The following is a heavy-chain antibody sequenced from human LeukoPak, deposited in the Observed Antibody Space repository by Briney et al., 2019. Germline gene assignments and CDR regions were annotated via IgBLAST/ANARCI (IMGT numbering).Heavy chain of an antibody. V-gene: IGHV3-23*01. CDR1: GLSFSSFA. CDR2: MKGTGET. CDR3: ARASWVSSADAVR. J-gene: IGHJ4*02. Sequence: PGGSLRLSCPASGLSFSSFAMSWVRQAPARGLEWLSSMKGTGETFYEDSVRGRFTLSRDDSRNTVYLQLNNLRVEDTAVYYCARASWVSSADAVRWGQGTVVTVSS. D-gene: IGHD3-16*01.